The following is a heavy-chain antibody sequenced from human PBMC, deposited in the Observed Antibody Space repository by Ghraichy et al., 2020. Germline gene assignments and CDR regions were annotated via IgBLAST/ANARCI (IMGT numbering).Heavy chain of an antibody. CDR2: ISPSGGNT. CDR1: GFTFSNYA. CDR3: AKPASNWAYYYMDV. Sequence: GGSLRLSCAASGFTFSNYAMTWVRQAPGKGLQWVSGISPSGGNTYYADSVKGRFTISRDNSKNTLYLQMNSLRAEDTAVYYCAKPASNWAYYYMDVWGKGTTVTVSS. V-gene: IGHV3-23*01. J-gene: IGHJ6*03. D-gene: IGHD6-13*01.